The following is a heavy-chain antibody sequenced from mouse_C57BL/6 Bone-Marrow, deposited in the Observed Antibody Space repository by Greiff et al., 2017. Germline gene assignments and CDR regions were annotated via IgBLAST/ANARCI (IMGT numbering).Heavy chain of an antibody. CDR1: GYTFTSYW. V-gene: IGHV1-5*01. CDR2: IYPGNSDT. CDR3: TTHYGKSYGDYAMDY. D-gene: IGHD1-1*01. J-gene: IGHJ4*01. Sequence: EVQLQQSGTVLARPGASVKMSCKTSGYTFTSYWMHWVKQRPGQGLEWIGAIYPGNSDTSYNQKFKGKAKLTAVTSASTAYMELSSLTNEDSAVYYCTTHYGKSYGDYAMDYWGQGTSVTVSS.